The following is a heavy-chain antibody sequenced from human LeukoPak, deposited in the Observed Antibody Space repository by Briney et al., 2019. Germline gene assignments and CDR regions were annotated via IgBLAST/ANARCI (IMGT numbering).Heavy chain of an antibody. CDR2: IYYSGST. CDR3: ARRDPGYSSGWYWFDP. CDR1: GGSISSSSYY. V-gene: IGHV4-39*01. D-gene: IGHD6-19*01. Sequence: SETLSLTCTVSGGSISSSSYYWGWIRQSPGKGLEWIGCIYYSGSTYYNPSLKSRVTISVDTPKHQFSLKLSSVTAADTAVYYCARRDPGYSSGWYWFDPWGQGTLVTVSS. J-gene: IGHJ5*02.